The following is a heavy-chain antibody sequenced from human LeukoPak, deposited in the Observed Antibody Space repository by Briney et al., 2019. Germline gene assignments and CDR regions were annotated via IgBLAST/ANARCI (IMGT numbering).Heavy chain of an antibody. V-gene: IGHV5-51*01. D-gene: IGHD5-12*01. Sequence: KSGESLKISCKGSGYSFTSYWIGWVRQMPGKGLEWMGIIYPGDSDTRYSPSFQGQVTISADKSISTAYLQWSSLKASDTAMYYCATRAGYSGYDFHYWGQGTLVTVSS. CDR1: GYSFTSYW. CDR2: IYPGDSDT. CDR3: ATRAGYSGYDFHY. J-gene: IGHJ4*02.